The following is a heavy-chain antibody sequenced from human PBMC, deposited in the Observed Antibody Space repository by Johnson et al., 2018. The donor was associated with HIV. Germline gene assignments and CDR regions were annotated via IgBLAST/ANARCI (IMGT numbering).Heavy chain of an antibody. Sequence: HVQLVESGGGVVQPGRSLRLSCAASGFTFSSYAMHWVRQAPGKGLEWVAVISYDGSNKYYADSVKGRFTISREDAKSSLYLQMNSLRAEDTAVYYCASRLSYGSGSHRGDAFDIWGQGTMVTVSS. CDR2: ISYDGSNK. V-gene: IGHV3-30*14. D-gene: IGHD3-10*01. J-gene: IGHJ3*02. CDR1: GFTFSSYA. CDR3: ASRLSYGSGSHRGDAFDI.